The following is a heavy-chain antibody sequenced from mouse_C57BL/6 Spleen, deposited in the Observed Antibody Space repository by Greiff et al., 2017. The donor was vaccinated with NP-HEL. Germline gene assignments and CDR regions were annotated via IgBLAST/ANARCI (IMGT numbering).Heavy chain of an antibody. CDR3: ARGHYYGSTPWYFDV. V-gene: IGHV1-26*01. CDR2: INPNNGGT. CDR1: GYTFTDYY. Sequence: VQLQQSGPELVKPGASVKISCKASGYTFTDYYMNWVKQSHGKSLEWIGDINPNNGGTSYNQKFKGKATLTVDKSSSTAYMELRSLTSEDSAVYYCARGHYYGSTPWYFDVWGTGTTVTVSS. D-gene: IGHD1-1*01. J-gene: IGHJ1*03.